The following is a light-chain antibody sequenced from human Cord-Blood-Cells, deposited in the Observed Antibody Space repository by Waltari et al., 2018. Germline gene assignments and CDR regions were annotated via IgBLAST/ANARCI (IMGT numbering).Light chain of an antibody. CDR3: SSYASSSSLV. Sequence: QSALTQPASVSGSPGQSITISCTGTSSDVGGYNYVSWYQQHPGKAPKLMIYEVSKRPAGVAHRFSGSKSGNTPSLPISGLQAEDEADYYCSSYASSSSLVFGGGAKLTVL. J-gene: IGLJ2*01. CDR1: SSDVGGYNY. V-gene: IGLV2-14*01. CDR2: EVS.